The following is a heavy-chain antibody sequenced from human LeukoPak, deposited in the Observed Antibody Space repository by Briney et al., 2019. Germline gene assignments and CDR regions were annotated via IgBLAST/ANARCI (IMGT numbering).Heavy chain of an antibody. D-gene: IGHD2-2*01. CDR3: ARSYAHDY. CDR1: GVSFSGDY. V-gene: IGHV4-34*01. CDR2: INHSGST. Sequence: SETLSLTCAVYGVSFSGDYWSWIRQPPGKGLEWIGEINHSGSTNYNPSLKSRVTISVDTSKNQFSLKLSSVTAADTAVYYCARSYAHDYRGQGTLVTVSS. J-gene: IGHJ4*02.